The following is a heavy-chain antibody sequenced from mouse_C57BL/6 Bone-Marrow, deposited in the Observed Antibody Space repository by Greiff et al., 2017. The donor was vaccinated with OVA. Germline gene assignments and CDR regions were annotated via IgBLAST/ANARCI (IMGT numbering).Heavy chain of an antibody. CDR2: IDPSDSST. Sequence: VQLQQPGAELVKPGASVKLSCKASGYTFTSYWMQWVKQRPGQGLEWIGEIDPSDSSTNYNQKFKGKATLTVDTSSSTAYMQLSSLTSEDSAVYYCARSGDGVDYWGQGTTLTVSS. CDR3: ARSGDGVDY. CDR1: GYTFTSYW. V-gene: IGHV1-50*01. D-gene: IGHD1-2*01. J-gene: IGHJ2*01.